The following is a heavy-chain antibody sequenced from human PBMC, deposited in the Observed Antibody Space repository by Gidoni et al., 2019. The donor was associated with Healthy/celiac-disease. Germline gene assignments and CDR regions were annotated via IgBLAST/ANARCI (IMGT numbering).Heavy chain of an antibody. CDR3: ARSGLHFGVFPAGGMDV. V-gene: IGHV1-18*01. Sequence: QVHLVQSGAEVKKPGASVKVSCKASGYTFTSYGISWVRQAPGQGLEWMGWISAYNGNTNYAQKLQVRVTMTTDTSTSTAYMELRSLRSDDTAVYYCARSGLHFGVFPAGGMDVWGQGTTVTVSS. CDR2: ISAYNGNT. D-gene: IGHD3-3*01. CDR1: GYTFTSYG. J-gene: IGHJ6*02.